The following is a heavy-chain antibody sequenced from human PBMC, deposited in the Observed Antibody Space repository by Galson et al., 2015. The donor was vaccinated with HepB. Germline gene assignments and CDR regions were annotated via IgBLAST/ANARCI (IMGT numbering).Heavy chain of an antibody. CDR3: AREVGASYGMDV. D-gene: IGHD1-26*01. V-gene: IGHV1-2*04. J-gene: IGHJ6*02. Sequence: SVKVSCKASGYTFTGYHMHWVRQAPGQGLEWMGWINPNSGGTNYAQKFQGWVTMTRDTSISTAYMELSRLRSDDTAVYYCAREVGASYGMDVWGQGTTVTVSS. CDR1: GYTFTGYH. CDR2: INPNSGGT.